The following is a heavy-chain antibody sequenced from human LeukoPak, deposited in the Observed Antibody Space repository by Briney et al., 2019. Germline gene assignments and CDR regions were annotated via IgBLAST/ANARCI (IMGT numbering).Heavy chain of an antibody. CDR2: INPSEST. Sequence: SETLSLTCAVYGGSLSGYFWSWIRQPPGKGLEWIGEINPSESTNHNPSLKSRVTMSVDTSKNQFSLKLSSVTAADTAVYYCARRYSSGYYYFDYWGQGALVTVSS. D-gene: IGHD6-19*01. V-gene: IGHV4-34*01. J-gene: IGHJ4*02. CDR1: GGSLSGYF. CDR3: ARRYSSGYYYFDY.